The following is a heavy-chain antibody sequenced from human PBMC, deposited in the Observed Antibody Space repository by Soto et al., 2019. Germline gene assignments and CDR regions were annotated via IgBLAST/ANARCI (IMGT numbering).Heavy chain of an antibody. CDR1: GGSISSGGYY. D-gene: IGHD2-15*01. CDR2: IYYSGST. Sequence: PSETLSLTCTVSGGSISSGGYYWSWIRQHPGKGLEWIGYIYYSGSTYYNPSLKSRVTISVDTSKNQFSLKLSSVTAADTAVYYCARDGYCSGGSCYSVGLGWFDPWGQGTLVTVSS. V-gene: IGHV4-31*03. J-gene: IGHJ5*02. CDR3: ARDGYCSGGSCYSVGLGWFDP.